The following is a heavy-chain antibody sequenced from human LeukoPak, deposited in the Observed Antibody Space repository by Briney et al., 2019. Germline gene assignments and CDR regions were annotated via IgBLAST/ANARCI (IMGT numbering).Heavy chain of an antibody. J-gene: IGHJ6*02. D-gene: IGHD2-15*01. Sequence: ASVKVSCKASGYTFTSYDINWVRQATGQGLAWMGWMNPNSGNTGYAQKFQGRVTMTRNTSISTAYMELSSLRSEDTAVYYCAGASWVDYYYGMDVWGQGTTVTVSS. CDR2: MNPNSGNT. CDR1: GYTFTSYD. CDR3: AGASWVDYYYGMDV. V-gene: IGHV1-8*01.